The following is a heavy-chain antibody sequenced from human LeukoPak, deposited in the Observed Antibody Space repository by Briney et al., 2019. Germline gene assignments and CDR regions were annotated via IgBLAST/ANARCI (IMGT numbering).Heavy chain of an antibody. J-gene: IGHJ3*02. CDR3: ARPPRPNRWSDAFDI. V-gene: IGHV3-30*01. CDR1: GFTFSTYT. Sequence: PGGSLRLSCAASGFTFSTYTIHWVPQAPGKGLEWVAVLSYDGTTKYYADSVRGRFTISIDSSKNTLYLQMNSLRPDDTAVYYCARPPRPNRWSDAFDIWGQGSMVTVSS. D-gene: IGHD2-15*01. CDR2: LSYDGTTK.